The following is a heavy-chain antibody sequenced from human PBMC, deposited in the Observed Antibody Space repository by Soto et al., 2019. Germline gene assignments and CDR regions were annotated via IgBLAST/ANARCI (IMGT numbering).Heavy chain of an antibody. CDR1: GYMFISYG. J-gene: IGHJ4*02. Sequence: GPGVKKPGASVKVSCEASGYMFISYGITWVRQAPGQGLEWMGWISASNGNTNYAQKFQGRVTMTTDTSSTTAYMELRSLRSDDTAVYYCARDPDYYDSSGYYYLPDYWGQGTLVTVSS. CDR3: ARDPDYYDSSGYYYLPDY. V-gene: IGHV1-18*01. CDR2: ISASNGNT. D-gene: IGHD3-22*01.